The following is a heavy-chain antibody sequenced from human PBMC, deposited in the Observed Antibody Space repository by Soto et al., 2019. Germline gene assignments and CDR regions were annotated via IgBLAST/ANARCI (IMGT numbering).Heavy chain of an antibody. CDR3: AKIGGYCSSTSCVFDY. CDR1: GFTFSSYA. CDR2: ISGSGGST. V-gene: IGHV3-23*01. D-gene: IGHD2-2*01. J-gene: IGHJ4*02. Sequence: PGGSLRLSCAASGFTFSSYAMSWVRQAPGKGLEWVSAISGSGGSTYYADSVKGRFTISRDNSKNTLYLQMNSLRAEDTAVYYCAKIGGYCSSTSCVFDYWGQGTLVTVSS.